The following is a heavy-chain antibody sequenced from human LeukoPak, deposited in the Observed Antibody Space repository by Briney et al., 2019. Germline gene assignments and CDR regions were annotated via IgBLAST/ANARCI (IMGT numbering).Heavy chain of an antibody. D-gene: IGHD6-19*01. CDR3: ARERSEQWLVRYYFDY. V-gene: IGHV1-18*01. CDR1: GYTFTSYG. Sequence: GASVKVSCKASGYTFTSYGISWVRQAPGQGLEWMGWISAYNGNTNYAQKLQGGVTMTTDKSTSTAYMELRSLRSDDTAVYYCARERSEQWLVRYYFDYWGQGTLVTFSS. CDR2: ISAYNGNT. J-gene: IGHJ4*02.